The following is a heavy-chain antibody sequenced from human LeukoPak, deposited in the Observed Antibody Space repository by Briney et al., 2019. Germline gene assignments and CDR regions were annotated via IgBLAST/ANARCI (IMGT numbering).Heavy chain of an antibody. CDR1: GGSISSSNW. J-gene: IGHJ5*02. CDR3: ARDRPRGSEFDP. D-gene: IGHD1-26*01. V-gene: IGHV4-4*02. CDR2: IYHSGST. Sequence: SETLSLTCAVSGGSISSSNWWSWVRQPPGKGLGWIGEIYHSGSTNYNPSLKSRVTISVDKSKNQFSLKLSSVTAADTAVYYCARDRPRGSEFDPWGQGTLVTVSS.